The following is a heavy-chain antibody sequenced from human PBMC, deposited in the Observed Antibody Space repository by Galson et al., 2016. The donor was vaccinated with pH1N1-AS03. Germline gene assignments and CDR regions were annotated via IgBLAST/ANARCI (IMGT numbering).Heavy chain of an antibody. CDR2: VGGVDGSL. D-gene: IGHD3-3*01. CDR3: ARGSGSPHWFDP. CDR1: GFTFSIYA. J-gene: IGHJ5*02. V-gene: IGHV3-23*01. Sequence: SLRLSCAASGFTFSIYAMHWVRQAPGKGLELVSGVGGVDGSLWYAESVKGRFTVSRDNSKGTLDLQMNSLRADDTAVYYCARGSGSPHWFDPWGQGTLVTVSS.